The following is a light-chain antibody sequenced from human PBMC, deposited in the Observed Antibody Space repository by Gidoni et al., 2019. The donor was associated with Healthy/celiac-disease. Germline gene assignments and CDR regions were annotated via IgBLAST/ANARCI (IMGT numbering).Light chain of an antibody. CDR2: DVS. CDR3: SSYTSSSTLV. Sequence: QSALLQPASLSGSPGPSITISFTGTSSDVGGYNYVTWYQQHPGKAPKLMIYDVSNRPSGVSSRFSGSKSGNTASLTISGLQAEDEADYYCSSYTSSSTLVFGGGTKLTVL. J-gene: IGLJ3*02. V-gene: IGLV2-14*01. CDR1: SSDVGGYNY.